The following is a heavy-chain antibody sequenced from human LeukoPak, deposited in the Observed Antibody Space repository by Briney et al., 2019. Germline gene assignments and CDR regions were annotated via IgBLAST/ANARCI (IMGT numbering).Heavy chain of an antibody. CDR1: GGSFSGYH. CDR2: INHSGST. J-gene: IGHJ6*02. D-gene: IGHD2-15*01. CDR3: AREVGGGYYGMDV. V-gene: IGHV4-34*01. Sequence: PSETLSLTCAVYGGSFSGYHWSWIRQPPGKGLEWIGEINHSGSTNHNPSLKSRVTISVDTSKNQFSLKLSSATAADTAVYYCAREVGGGYYGMDVWGQGTTVTVSS.